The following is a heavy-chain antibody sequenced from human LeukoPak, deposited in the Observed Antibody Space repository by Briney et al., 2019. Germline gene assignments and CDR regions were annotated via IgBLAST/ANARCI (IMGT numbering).Heavy chain of an antibody. CDR3: ARGPSSGWSRYNWFDP. Sequence: PSETLSLTCAVYGGSFSGYYWSWIRQPPGKGLEWIGEINHSGSTNYNPSLKSRVTISVDTSKNQFSLKLSSVTAADTAVYYCARGPSSGWSRYNWFDPWGQGTLVTVSS. CDR2: INHSGST. J-gene: IGHJ5*02. D-gene: IGHD6-19*01. CDR1: GGSFSGYY. V-gene: IGHV4-34*01.